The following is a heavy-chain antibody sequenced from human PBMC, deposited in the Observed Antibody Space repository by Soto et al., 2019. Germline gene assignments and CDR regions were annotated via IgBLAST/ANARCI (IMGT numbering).Heavy chain of an antibody. J-gene: IGHJ4*02. CDR3: ARDKSPYSSGWHNRHIDY. Sequence: QVQLVESGGGVVQPGRPLSLSCAASGFTFSSYAMHWFRQAPGKGLEWVAVMSYDGSNKYYADSVKGRFTIARDNSKNTRYLQINSLRAEDTAVYYCARDKSPYSSGWHNRHIDYWGQGTLVTVSS. D-gene: IGHD6-19*01. V-gene: IGHV3-30-3*01. CDR1: GFTFSSYA. CDR2: MSYDGSNK.